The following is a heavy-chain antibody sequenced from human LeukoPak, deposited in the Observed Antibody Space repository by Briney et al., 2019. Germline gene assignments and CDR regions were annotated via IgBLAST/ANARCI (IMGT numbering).Heavy chain of an antibody. V-gene: IGHV3-23*01. CDR3: AKASRGSGSYSFDY. CDR2: ISGSGAGT. J-gene: IGHJ4*02. Sequence: GGSLRLSCAASGFTFSSFAMSWVRQAPGKGLEWVSAISGSGAGTDYADSVKGRFTISRDNSKNTLYLQMDGLRAEDTAVYHCAKASRGSGSYSFDYWGQGTLVNVSS. D-gene: IGHD3-10*01. CDR1: GFTFSSFA.